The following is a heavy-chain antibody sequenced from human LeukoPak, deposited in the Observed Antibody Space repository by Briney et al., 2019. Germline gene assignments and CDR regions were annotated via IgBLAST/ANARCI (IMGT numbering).Heavy chain of an antibody. CDR1: GGSISSYY. CDR3: AARGGKDIVVVVAATHFDY. CDR2: IYYSEST. V-gene: IGHV4-59*12. J-gene: IGHJ4*02. D-gene: IGHD2-15*01. Sequence: PSETLSLTCTVSGGSISSYYWSWIRQPPGKGLEWIGYIYYSESTNYNSSLKSRVTISIDTSKNQFSPKLSSVTAADTAVYYCAARGGKDIVVVVAATHFDYWGQGTLVTVSS.